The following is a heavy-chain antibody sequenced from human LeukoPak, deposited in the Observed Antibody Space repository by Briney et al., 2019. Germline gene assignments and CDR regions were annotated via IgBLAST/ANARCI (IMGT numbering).Heavy chain of an antibody. CDR2: INPNSGGA. Sequence: AASVKVSCKASGYTFTGYYMHWVRQAPGQGLEWMAWINPNSGGANNAQKFQGRVTMTRDTSISTAYMELSRLRSEDMAVYYCARADSGSYVGSLAFDIWGQGTMVTVSS. CDR3: ARADSGSYVGSLAFDI. D-gene: IGHD1-26*01. V-gene: IGHV1-2*02. CDR1: GYTFTGYY. J-gene: IGHJ3*02.